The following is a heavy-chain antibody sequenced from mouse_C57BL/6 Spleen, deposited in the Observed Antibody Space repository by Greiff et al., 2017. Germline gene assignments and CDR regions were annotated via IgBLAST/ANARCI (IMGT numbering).Heavy chain of an antibody. CDR3: ARHCGSRGAMDY. CDR2: IDPKSGGT. Sequence: VQLQESGAELVKPGASVKLSCKDSGYTFTSYWMHWVKQRPGRGLEWIGRIDPKSGGTKYNEKFKSKATLTVDKPSSTAYMQLSSLTSEDSAVYYCARHCGSRGAMDYWGQGTSVTVSS. D-gene: IGHD1-1*01. V-gene: IGHV1-72*01. CDR1: GYTFTSYW. J-gene: IGHJ4*01.